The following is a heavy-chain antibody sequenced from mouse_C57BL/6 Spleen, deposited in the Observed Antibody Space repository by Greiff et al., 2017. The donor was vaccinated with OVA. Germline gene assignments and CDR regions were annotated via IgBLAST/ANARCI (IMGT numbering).Heavy chain of an antibody. J-gene: IGHJ2*01. CDR3: AELPDY. D-gene: IGHD2-1*01. Sequence: VKLQESGPELVKPGASVKISCKASGYAFSSSWMNWVKQRPGKGLEWIGRIYPGDGDTNYNGKFKGKATLTADKSSSTAYMQLSSLTSEDSAVYFCAELPDYWGQGTTLTVSS. CDR1: GYAFSSSW. CDR2: IYPGDGDT. V-gene: IGHV1-82*01.